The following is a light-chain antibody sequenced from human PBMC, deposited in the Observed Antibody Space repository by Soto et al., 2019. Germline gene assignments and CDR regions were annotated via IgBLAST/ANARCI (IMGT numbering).Light chain of an antibody. Sequence: DIHMTQSPSTLSASVGDRVTITCRASQSVSYWFAWYQQKPGKAPKLLIHDASSLESGVPSRFRGGGSGQEFTLTISGLQPDDFAAYYCQQYGFSFGPGTKVEMK. CDR1: QSVSYW. CDR3: QQYGFS. J-gene: IGKJ3*01. V-gene: IGKV1-5*01. CDR2: DAS.